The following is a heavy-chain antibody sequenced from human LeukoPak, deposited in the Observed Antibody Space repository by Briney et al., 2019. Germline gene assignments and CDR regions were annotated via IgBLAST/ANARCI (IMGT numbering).Heavy chain of an antibody. CDR1: GGSISSGDYY. CDR2: IYYSGRT. D-gene: IGHD3-16*01. V-gene: IGHV4-30-4*01. CDR3: ARELYDYVWGSYIDY. J-gene: IGHJ4*02. Sequence: SETLSLTCTVSGGSISSGDYYWSWIRQPPGKGLEWIGYIYYSGRTYYNPSLKSRLTISLDTSKNQFSLKLSSVTAADTAVYYCARELYDYVWGSYIDYWGQGTLVTVSS.